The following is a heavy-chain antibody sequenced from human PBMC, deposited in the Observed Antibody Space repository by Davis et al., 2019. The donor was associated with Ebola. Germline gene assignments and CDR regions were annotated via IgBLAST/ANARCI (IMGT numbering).Heavy chain of an antibody. CDR2: ISASAVKI. Sequence: PGGSLRLSCAASGFSFGTNAMSWVRQAPGKGLEWICDISASAVKIHYADSVRGRFTISRDNFNKMLYLEMNSLRVADTATYYCAKGNQAGYPTTFDYWGQGTLVTVSS. V-gene: IGHV3-23*01. CDR3: AKGNQAGYPTTFDY. J-gene: IGHJ4*02. D-gene: IGHD3-9*01. CDR1: GFSFGTNA.